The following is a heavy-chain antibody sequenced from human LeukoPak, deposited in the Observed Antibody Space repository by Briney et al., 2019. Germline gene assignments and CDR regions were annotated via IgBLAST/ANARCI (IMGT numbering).Heavy chain of an antibody. CDR1: GGSISSYY. V-gene: IGHV4-4*07. J-gene: IGHJ5*02. CDR3: AGSSYGYSVTVGGFDP. CDR2: IYTSGST. D-gene: IGHD5-18*01. Sequence: PSETLSLPCTVSGGSISSYYWSWMPQPAGRGREGIGRIYTSGSTNYNPPLKSRVTMSVDTSKNQFSLKLSSVAAAATAVYYCAGSSYGYSVTVGGFDPWGQGTLVTVSS.